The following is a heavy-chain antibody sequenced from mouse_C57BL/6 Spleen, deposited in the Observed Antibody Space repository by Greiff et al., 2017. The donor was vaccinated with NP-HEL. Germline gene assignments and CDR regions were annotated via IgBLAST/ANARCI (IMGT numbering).Heavy chain of an antibody. CDR3: ARHDALYCDY. CDR1: GYTFTSYW. Sequence: QVQLQQPGAELVKPGASVKLSCKASGYTFTSYWITWVKQRPGQGLEWIGDIYPGSGSNNYNEQFKSRATLTVDTTSSTAYMQLSSLTSEDSAVYDCARHDALYCDYWGQGTTLTVSS. CDR2: IYPGSGSN. V-gene: IGHV1-55*01. J-gene: IGHJ2*01.